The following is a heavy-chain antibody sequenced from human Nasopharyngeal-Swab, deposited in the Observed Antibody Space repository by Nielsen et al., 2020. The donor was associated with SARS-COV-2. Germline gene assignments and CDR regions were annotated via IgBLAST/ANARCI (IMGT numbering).Heavy chain of an antibody. CDR2: ISAYNGNT. V-gene: IGHV1-18*01. Sequence: VKVSCKASGYTFTSYGISWVRQAPGQGLEWMGWISAYNGNTNYAQKLQGRVTMTTDTSTSTAYMELRSLRSDDTAVYYCARESRSGYSSGWYNYWGQGTLVTVSS. J-gene: IGHJ4*02. D-gene: IGHD6-19*01. CDR3: ARESRSGYSSGWYNY. CDR1: GYTFTSYG.